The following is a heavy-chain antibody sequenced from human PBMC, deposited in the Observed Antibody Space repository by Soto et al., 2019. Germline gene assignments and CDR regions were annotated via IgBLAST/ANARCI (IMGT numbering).Heavy chain of an antibody. V-gene: IGHV4-30-2*01. Sequence: QLQLQESGSGLVKPSQTLSLTCAVSGGSISSGGYSWSWIRQPPGKGLEWIGYIYHSGSTYYNPPLRRRVTIAVHTSKNQFSLKLSSVTAADTAVYYCARGAPVVNDYWGQGTLVTVSS. D-gene: IGHD3-22*01. J-gene: IGHJ4*02. CDR2: IYHSGST. CDR1: GGSISSGGYS. CDR3: ARGAPVVNDY.